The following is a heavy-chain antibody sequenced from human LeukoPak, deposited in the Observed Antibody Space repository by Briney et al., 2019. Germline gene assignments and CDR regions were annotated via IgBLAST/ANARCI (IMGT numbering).Heavy chain of an antibody. CDR3: ATPRYGWDAFDI. D-gene: IGHD5-18*01. J-gene: IGHJ3*02. CDR1: GYTLTELS. V-gene: IGHV1-24*01. CDR2: FDPEDGET. Sequence: ASVKVSCKVSGYTLTELSMHWVRQAPGKGLEWMGGFDPEDGETIYAQKFQGRVTMTEDTSTDTAYMELSSLRSEDTAVYYCATPRYGWDAFDIWGQGTMVTVSS.